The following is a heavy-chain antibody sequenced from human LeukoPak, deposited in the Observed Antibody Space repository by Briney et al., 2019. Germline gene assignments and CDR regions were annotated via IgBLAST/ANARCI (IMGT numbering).Heavy chain of an antibody. CDR3: ARGISDPFDY. D-gene: IGHD2-21*02. V-gene: IGHV3-53*01. Sequence: GGSLRLSCAASGFTFSSYAMTWLRQAPGKGLEWVSVIYTDGNTYYADSVKGRFTISRDNSKNTLFLQMNSLRAEDTAVYYCARGISDPFDYWGQGTLVTVSS. CDR2: IYTDGNT. J-gene: IGHJ4*02. CDR1: GFTFSSYA.